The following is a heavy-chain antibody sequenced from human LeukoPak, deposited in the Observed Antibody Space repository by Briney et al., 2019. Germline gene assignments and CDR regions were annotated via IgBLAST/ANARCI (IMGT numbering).Heavy chain of an antibody. CDR1: GYTFTGYY. CDR2: INPNSGGT. D-gene: IGHD2-2*01. J-gene: IGHJ6*02. CDR3: ARDLIVVVPAALYYYYGMDV. Sequence: ASVKLSCKASGYTFTGYYMHWVRQAPGQGLEWMGWINPNSGGTNYAQKFQGRVTMTRDTSISTAYMELSRLRSDDTAVYYCARDLIVVVPAALYYYYGMDVWGQGTTVTVSS. V-gene: IGHV1-2*02.